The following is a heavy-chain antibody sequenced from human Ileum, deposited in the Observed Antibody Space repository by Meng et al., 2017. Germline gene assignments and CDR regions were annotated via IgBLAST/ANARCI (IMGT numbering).Heavy chain of an antibody. J-gene: IGHJ4*02. CDR3: VRGYSGIYYAY. CDR1: GFTFSTYA. CDR2: ISGSAGST. Sequence: GESLKISCAASGFTFSTYAMSWVRQAPGKGLEWVSGISGSAGSTYYADSVKGQFTISRDNSKDTLFLQMNGLRAEDTAVYYCVRGYSGIYYAYWGQGTLVTVSS. V-gene: IGHV3-23*01. D-gene: IGHD1-26*01.